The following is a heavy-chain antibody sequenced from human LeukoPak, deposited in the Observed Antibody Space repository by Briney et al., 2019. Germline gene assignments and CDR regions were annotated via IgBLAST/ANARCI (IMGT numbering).Heavy chain of an antibody. CDR2: FDPEDGET. Sequence: ASVKVSCKVSGYTLTELSMHWVRQAPGKGLEWMGGFDPEDGETIYAQKFQGGVTMTEDTSTDTAYMELSSLRSEDTAVYHCVTQHSGWYGGFVDYWGQGTLVTVSS. J-gene: IGHJ4*02. CDR3: VTQHSGWYGGFVDY. D-gene: IGHD6-19*01. CDR1: GYTLTELS. V-gene: IGHV1-24*01.